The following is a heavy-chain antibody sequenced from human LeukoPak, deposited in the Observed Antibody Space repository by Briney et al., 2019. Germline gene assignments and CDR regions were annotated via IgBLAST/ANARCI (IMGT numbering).Heavy chain of an antibody. CDR2: IYYSGST. D-gene: IGHD3-3*01. J-gene: IGHJ6*02. CDR3: ARDRTAPYDFWSGYQDYYYYGMDV. V-gene: IGHV4-61*01. CDR1: GGSVSSGSYY. Sequence: SETLSLTCTVSGGSVSSGSYYWSWIRQPPGKGLEWIGYIYYSGSTNYNPSLKSRVTISVDTSKNQFSLKLSSVTAADTAVYYCARDRTAPYDFWSGYQDYYYYGMDVWGQGTTVTVSS.